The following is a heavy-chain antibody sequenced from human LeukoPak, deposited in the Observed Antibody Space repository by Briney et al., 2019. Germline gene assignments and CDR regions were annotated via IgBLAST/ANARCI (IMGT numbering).Heavy chain of an antibody. V-gene: IGHV1-46*01. CDR2: VSPSGGSA. D-gene: IGHD3-22*01. CDR1: GYTFTSYF. CDR3: ARGSSGYYGPFDY. Sequence: ASVKVSCKASGYTFTSYFMHWVRQAPGQGLEWMGIVSPSGGSATYAQKFQARVTLAKDTSTSTVYMELSSLRSEDTAVYYCARGSSGYYGPFDYWGQGTLVTVSS. J-gene: IGHJ4*02.